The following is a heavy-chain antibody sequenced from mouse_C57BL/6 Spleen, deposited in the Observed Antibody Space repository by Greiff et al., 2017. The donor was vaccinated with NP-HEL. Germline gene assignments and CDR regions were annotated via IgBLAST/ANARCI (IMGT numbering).Heavy chain of an antibody. CDR1: GYTFTSYW. V-gene: IGHV1-50*01. D-gene: IGHD2-4*01. CDR3: ARWSDYDGSYYAMDY. CDR2: IDPSDSYT. J-gene: IGHJ4*01. Sequence: QVQLKQPGAELVKPGASVKLSCKASGYTFTSYWMQWVKQRPGQGLEWIGEIDPSDSYTNYNQKFKGKATLTVDTSSSTAYMQLSSLTSEDSAVYYCARWSDYDGSYYAMDYWGQGTSVTVSS.